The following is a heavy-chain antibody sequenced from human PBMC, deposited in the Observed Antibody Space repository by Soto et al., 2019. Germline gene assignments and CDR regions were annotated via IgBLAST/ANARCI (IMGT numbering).Heavy chain of an antibody. Sequence: ASVKVSCKASGYTFTSSGISWVRQAPGQGPEWMGWISGYNGNTNYAQTFQGRVTMTTDTSTSTAYMELRSLRSDDTAVYYCAREGVAPYYYYGMDVWGQGTTVTVSS. D-gene: IGHD5-12*01. J-gene: IGHJ6*02. CDR3: AREGVAPYYYYGMDV. CDR1: GYTFTSSG. V-gene: IGHV1-18*01. CDR2: ISGYNGNT.